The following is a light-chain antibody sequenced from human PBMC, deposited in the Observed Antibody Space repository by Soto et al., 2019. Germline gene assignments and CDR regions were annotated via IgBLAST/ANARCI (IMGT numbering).Light chain of an antibody. V-gene: IGKV3-20*01. Sequence: ESVLTQSPGTLSLSPGERATLSCRASQSVGSDYLAWYQQKPGQAPRILIYSASSRATGIPSRFSGSGSGTEFTLTISSLQPDDFATYYCQQYNSYSSAQGTKVDI. CDR1: QSVGSDY. J-gene: IGKJ1*01. CDR3: QQYNSYS. CDR2: SAS.